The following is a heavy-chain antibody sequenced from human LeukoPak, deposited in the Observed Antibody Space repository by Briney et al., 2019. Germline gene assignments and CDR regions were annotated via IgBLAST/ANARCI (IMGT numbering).Heavy chain of an antibody. J-gene: IGHJ6*02. CDR3: AREKPPYDFWSGSPTRYYGMDV. CDR1: GFTFSSYA. CDR2: ISYDGSNK. Sequence: GGSLRLSCAASGFTFSSYAMSWVRQAPGKGLEWVAVISYDGSNKYYADSVKGRFTISRDNSKNTLYLQMNSLRAEDTAVYYCAREKPPYDFWSGSPTRYYGMDVWGQGTTVTVSS. V-gene: IGHV3-30-3*01. D-gene: IGHD3-3*01.